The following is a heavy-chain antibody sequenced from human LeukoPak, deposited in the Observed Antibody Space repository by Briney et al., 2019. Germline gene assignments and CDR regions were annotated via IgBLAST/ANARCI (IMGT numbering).Heavy chain of an antibody. D-gene: IGHD2-21*01. CDR1: GFTFSSYA. Sequence: GGSLRLSCAASGFTFSSYAMSWVRQAPGKGLEWVSVISGSGGSTYYADSVKGRFTISRDNSKNTLYLQMNSLRAEDTAVYYCAKADSKLAYCGGDCYSWGQGTLVTVSS. J-gene: IGHJ4*02. CDR3: AKADSKLAYCGGDCYS. V-gene: IGHV3-23*01. CDR2: ISGSGGST.